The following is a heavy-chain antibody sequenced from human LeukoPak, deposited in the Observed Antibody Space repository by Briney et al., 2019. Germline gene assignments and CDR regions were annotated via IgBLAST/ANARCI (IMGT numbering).Heavy chain of an antibody. V-gene: IGHV5-51*01. CDR2: IYPGDSDT. CDR1: GYSFTSYW. CDR3: ATTYYYGSGSYDDALDI. D-gene: IGHD3-10*01. Sequence: GESLKISCKGSGYSFTSYWIGWVRQMPGKGLEWMGIIYPGDSDTRYSPSFQGQVTISADKSISTAYLQWSSLKASDTAMYYCATTYYYGSGSYDDALDIWGQGTMVTVSS. J-gene: IGHJ3*02.